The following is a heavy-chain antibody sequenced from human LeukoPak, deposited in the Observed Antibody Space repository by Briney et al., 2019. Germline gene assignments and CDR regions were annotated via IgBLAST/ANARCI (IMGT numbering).Heavy chain of an antibody. CDR1: GFTFDDYA. CDR2: ISWNSGSI. CDR3: AKGSYQLPYDAFDI. Sequence: QSGGSLRLSCAASGFTFDDYAMHWVRQAPGKGLEWVSGISWNSGSIGYADSVKGRFTISRDNAKNSLYLQMNSLRAEDTALYYCAKGSYQLPYDAFDIWGQGTMVTVSS. J-gene: IGHJ3*02. V-gene: IGHV3-9*01. D-gene: IGHD2-2*01.